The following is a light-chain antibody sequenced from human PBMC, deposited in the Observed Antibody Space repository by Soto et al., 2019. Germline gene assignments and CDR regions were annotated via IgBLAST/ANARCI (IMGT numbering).Light chain of an antibody. CDR2: GAS. J-gene: IGKJ4*01. CDR3: QQYIRWPLT. V-gene: IGKV3-15*01. CDR1: QSVSSSY. Sequence: IVLTQSPGTLSLSPWERATLSCRASQSVSSSYLAWYQQKPGQAPRLLIYGASTRATGTPARFSGSGSGTEFTLTISSLQSEDFAVYYCQQYIRWPLTFGGGTKVDIK.